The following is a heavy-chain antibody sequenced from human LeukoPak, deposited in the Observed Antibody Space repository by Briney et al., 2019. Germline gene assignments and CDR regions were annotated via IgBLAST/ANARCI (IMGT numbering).Heavy chain of an antibody. CDR3: AKGGAVVVPAALDY. J-gene: IGHJ4*02. CDR2: ISWNSGSI. V-gene: IGHV3-9*01. D-gene: IGHD2-2*01. CDR1: GLTFDDYA. Sequence: GRSLRLSCAASGLTFDDYAMHWVRQAPGKGLEGVSGISWNSGSIGYAYSVKGRFTISRDNAKNSLYLQMNSLRAEDTALYYCAKGGAVVVPAALDYWGQGTLVTVSS.